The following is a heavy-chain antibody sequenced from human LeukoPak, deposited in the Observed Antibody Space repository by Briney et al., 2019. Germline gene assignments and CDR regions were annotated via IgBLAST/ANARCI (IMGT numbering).Heavy chain of an antibody. CDR1: GYTFTDYN. V-gene: IGHV1-2*02. D-gene: IGHD2-2*01. CDR3: ARAIRYQLLSDY. Sequence: PGASVKVSCKTSGYTFTDYNTHWVRQAPGQGLEWMGWISPNSGGTNYAQRFQGMVTMTRDTSISTAYLELSGLTSEDTAVYYCARAIRYQLLSDYWGQGTLATVSS. J-gene: IGHJ4*02. CDR2: ISPNSGGT.